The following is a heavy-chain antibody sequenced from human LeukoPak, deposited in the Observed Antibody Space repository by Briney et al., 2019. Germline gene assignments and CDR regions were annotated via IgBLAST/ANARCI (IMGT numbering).Heavy chain of an antibody. V-gene: IGHV3-33*01. CDR1: GFTFSSYG. J-gene: IGHJ6*02. CDR3: ARIYDSSGFFGMDV. Sequence: QTGGSLRLSCAASGFTFSSYGMHWVRQAPGKGLEWVAVIWYDGSNKYYADSVKGRFTISRDNSKNTLYLQMNSLRAEDTAVYYCARIYDSSGFFGMDVWAKGPRSPSP. D-gene: IGHD3-22*01. CDR2: IWYDGSNK.